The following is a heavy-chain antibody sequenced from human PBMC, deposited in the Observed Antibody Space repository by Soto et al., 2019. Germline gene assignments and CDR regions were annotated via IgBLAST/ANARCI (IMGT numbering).Heavy chain of an antibody. J-gene: IGHJ6*02. CDR2: INPNSGGT. Sequence: GASVKVSCKASGYTFTGYYMHWVRQAPGQGLEWMGWINPNSGGTNYAQKFQGWVTMTRDTSISTAYMELSRLRSDDTAVYYCARVSIAAAGSSYYYYGMDVWGQGTTVTVSS. V-gene: IGHV1-2*04. CDR3: ARVSIAAAGSSYYYYGMDV. D-gene: IGHD6-13*01. CDR1: GYTFTGYY.